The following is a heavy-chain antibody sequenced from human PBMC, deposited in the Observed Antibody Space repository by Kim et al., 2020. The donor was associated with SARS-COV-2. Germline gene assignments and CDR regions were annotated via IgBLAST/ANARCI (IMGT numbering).Heavy chain of an antibody. J-gene: IGHJ6*01. CDR2: IRCEANDEKK. CDR3: TRDAVTAGYDYFWGM. V-gene: IGHV3-49*03. D-gene: IGHD2-15*01. CDR1: GFTFGGYA. Sequence: GGSLRLSCTASGFTFGGYAMRWFRQAPGKGLEWVGFIRCEANDEKKAYAATVKCRFTISRAESKSIAYLQMHSLKTEDTAVYYCTRDAVTAGYDYFWGM.